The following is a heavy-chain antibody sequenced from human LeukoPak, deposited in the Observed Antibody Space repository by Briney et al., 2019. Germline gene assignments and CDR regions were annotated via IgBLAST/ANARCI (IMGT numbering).Heavy chain of an antibody. Sequence: PGGSLRLSCAASGFTFDDYGMSWVGQAPGKGLEWVSGINWNGGSTGYADSVKGRFTISRDNAKNSLYLQMNSLRAEDTALYYCARGGYDFWSGYYGAFDIWGQGTMVTVSS. J-gene: IGHJ3*02. V-gene: IGHV3-20*04. D-gene: IGHD3-3*01. CDR2: INWNGGST. CDR3: ARGGYDFWSGYYGAFDI. CDR1: GFTFDDYG.